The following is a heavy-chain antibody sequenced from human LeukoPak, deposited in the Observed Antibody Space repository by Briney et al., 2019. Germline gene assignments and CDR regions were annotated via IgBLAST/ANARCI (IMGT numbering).Heavy chain of an antibody. V-gene: IGHV3-23*01. CDR1: GFTFSSYT. Sequence: HPGGSLRLSCAASGFTFSSYTMSWVRQAPGKGLEWVSAISGSGGSTYSADSVKGRFTISRDNSKNTLYLQMNSLRAEDTAVYYCAKDSRKLGPGGAFDIWGQGTMVTVSS. J-gene: IGHJ3*02. CDR3: AKDSRKLGPGGAFDI. D-gene: IGHD7-27*01. CDR2: ISGSGGST.